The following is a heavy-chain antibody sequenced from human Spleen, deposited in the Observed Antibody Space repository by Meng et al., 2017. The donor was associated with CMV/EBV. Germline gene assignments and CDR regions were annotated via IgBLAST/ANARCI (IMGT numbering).Heavy chain of an antibody. CDR3: ASSYCSSTSCYWGAFDI. CDR1: GGSFSGYY. Sequence: SETLSLTCAVYGGSFSGYYWSWIRQPPGKGLEWIGYIYYSGSTNYNPSLKSRVTISVDTSKNQFSLKLSSVTAADTAVYYCASSYCSSTSCYWGAFDIWGQGTMVTVSS. D-gene: IGHD2-2*01. CDR2: IYYSGST. V-gene: IGHV4-59*01. J-gene: IGHJ3*02.